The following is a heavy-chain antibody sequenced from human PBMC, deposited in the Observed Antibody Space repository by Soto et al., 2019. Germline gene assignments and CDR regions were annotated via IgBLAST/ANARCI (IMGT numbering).Heavy chain of an antibody. Sequence: SATLSLTCTVSGGSISSGDYYWSWILQPPGKGLEWIGYIYYSGSTYYNPSLKSRVTISVDTSKNQFSLKLSSVTAADTAVYYCARASTGTTTAGAFDIWGQGTMVTVSS. CDR3: ARASTGTTTAGAFDI. J-gene: IGHJ3*02. CDR1: GGSISSGDYY. V-gene: IGHV4-30-4*01. CDR2: IYYSGST. D-gene: IGHD1-7*01.